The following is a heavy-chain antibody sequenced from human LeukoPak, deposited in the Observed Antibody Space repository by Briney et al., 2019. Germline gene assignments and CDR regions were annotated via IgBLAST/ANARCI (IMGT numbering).Heavy chain of an antibody. CDR1: GYTFTIYG. CDR2: ISAYNGNT. CDR3: AREDSSGSYPYFDY. Sequence: ASVKVSFKASGYTFTIYGISWVRQAPGQGLEWMGWISAYNGNTNYAQKLQGRVTMTTDTSTSTAYMELRSLRSDDTAVYYCAREDSSGSYPYFDYWGQGTPVTVSS. V-gene: IGHV1-18*01. J-gene: IGHJ4*02. D-gene: IGHD1-26*01.